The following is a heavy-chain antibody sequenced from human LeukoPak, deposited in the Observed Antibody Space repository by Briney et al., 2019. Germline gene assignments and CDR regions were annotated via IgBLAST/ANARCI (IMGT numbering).Heavy chain of an antibody. J-gene: IGHJ5*01. CDR2: ISSSSSYI. Sequence: GGSLRLSCAASGFTFSSSSMNWVRQAPGKGLEWVSSISSSSSYIYYADSVKGRFTISRDNAKNSLYLQMNSLRVEDTAVYYCARGNPGVVVTDLGIHTWLDSWGQGTLVTVSS. CDR1: GFTFSSSS. CDR3: ARGNPGVVVTDLGIHTWLDS. V-gene: IGHV3-21*01. D-gene: IGHD2-21*02.